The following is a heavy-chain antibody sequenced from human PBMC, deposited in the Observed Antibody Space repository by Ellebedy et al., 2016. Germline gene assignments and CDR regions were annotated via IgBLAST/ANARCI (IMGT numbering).Heavy chain of an antibody. D-gene: IGHD2-21*02. CDR2: IYYTGTT. Sequence: SETLSLXCTVSGDAVSSGSYYWHWIRQPPGKGLEWLGFIYYTGTTNYNPSLNGRVTTSVDMSKNQFSLKLTSVTAADTAVYYCARLSKGDCGSDCYMFDPWGQGTLVTVSS. CDR1: GDAVSSGSYY. CDR3: ARLSKGDCGSDCYMFDP. J-gene: IGHJ5*02. V-gene: IGHV4-61*01.